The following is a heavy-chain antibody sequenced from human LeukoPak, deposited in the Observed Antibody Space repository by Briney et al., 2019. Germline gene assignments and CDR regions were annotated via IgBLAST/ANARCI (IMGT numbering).Heavy chain of an antibody. D-gene: IGHD2-2*01. CDR3: ARTYCSTNACPFDR. Sequence: PSETLSLTCTVSGASISSYYWSWIRQPAGKGLEWIGRIYASGTTNYNPSLKSRVTMSVDTSKNQFSLNLSSVTAADTAMYYCARTYCSTNACPFDRWGQGTLVTVSS. CDR2: IYASGTT. CDR1: GASISSYY. V-gene: IGHV4-4*07. J-gene: IGHJ4*02.